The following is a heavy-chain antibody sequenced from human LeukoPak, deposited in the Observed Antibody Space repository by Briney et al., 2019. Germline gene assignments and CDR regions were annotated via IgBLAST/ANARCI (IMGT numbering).Heavy chain of an antibody. J-gene: IGHJ4*02. CDR3: ARGIFTGYSSSWSWGGLDY. Sequence: PGGSLRLSCAASGFTFSSYGMHWVRQAPGKGLEWVAVISYDGSNKYYADSVKGRFTISRDNSKNTLYLQMNSLRAEDTAVYYCARGIFTGYSSSWSWGGLDYWGQGTLVTVSS. CDR2: ISYDGSNK. D-gene: IGHD6-13*01. CDR1: GFTFSSYG. V-gene: IGHV3-30*03.